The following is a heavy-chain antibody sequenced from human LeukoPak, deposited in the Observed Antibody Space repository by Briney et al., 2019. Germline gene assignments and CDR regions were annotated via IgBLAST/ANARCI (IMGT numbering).Heavy chain of an antibody. CDR2: INPSGGST. V-gene: IGHV1-46*01. J-gene: IGHJ4*02. CDR3: ARDRYQLLDDY. D-gene: IGHD2-2*01. Sequence: ASVTVSCKASGYTFTSYYMHWVRQAPGQGLEWMGIINPSGGSTSYAQKFQGRVTMTRDTSTSTVYMELSSLRADDTAVYYCARDRYQLLDDYWGQGTLVTVSS. CDR1: GYTFTSYY.